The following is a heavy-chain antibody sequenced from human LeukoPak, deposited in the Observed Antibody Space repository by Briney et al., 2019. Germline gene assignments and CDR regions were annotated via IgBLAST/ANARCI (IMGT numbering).Heavy chain of an antibody. CDR1: GYTLTELS. CDR2: FDPEDGET. V-gene: IGHV1-24*01. CDR3: ARGGARSGSSRNFKYYFDX. J-gene: IGHJ4*02. D-gene: IGHD1-26*01. Sequence: ASVKVSCKVSGYTLTELSMHWVRQAPGKGLEWMGGFDPEDGETIYAQKFQGRVTMTEDTSTDTAYMELSSLRSEDTAVYYCARGGARSGSSRNFKYYFDXXGQXTLVTVSS.